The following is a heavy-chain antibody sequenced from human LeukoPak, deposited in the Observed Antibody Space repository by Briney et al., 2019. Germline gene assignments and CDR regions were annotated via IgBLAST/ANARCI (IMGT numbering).Heavy chain of an antibody. Sequence: SETLSLTCTVSGGSIRSIDPYWGWIRQPPGKGLEWIGSGFYSGSTYYNPSLKSRVTISVDTSKNQFSLKLRSVTAADTAVYYCARVHSSGYYRPLETFDIWGQGTMVTVSS. CDR1: GGSIRSIDPY. J-gene: IGHJ3*02. CDR3: ARVHSSGYYRPLETFDI. CDR2: GFYSGST. D-gene: IGHD3-22*01. V-gene: IGHV4-39*07.